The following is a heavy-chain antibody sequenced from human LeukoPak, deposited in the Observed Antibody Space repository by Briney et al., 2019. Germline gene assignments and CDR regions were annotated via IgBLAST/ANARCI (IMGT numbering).Heavy chain of an antibody. CDR1: GGTFTIYA. Sequence: ASVNVSPTASGGTFTIYAISWVRQAPGQGLEWMGRIIPILGIANYAQKFQGRVTITADKSTSTAYMELSSLRSEDTAVYYCARDFVRSYYYGMDVWGQGTTVTVSS. D-gene: IGHD3-3*01. CDR2: IIPILGIA. CDR3: ARDFVRSYYYGMDV. V-gene: IGHV1-69*04. J-gene: IGHJ6*02.